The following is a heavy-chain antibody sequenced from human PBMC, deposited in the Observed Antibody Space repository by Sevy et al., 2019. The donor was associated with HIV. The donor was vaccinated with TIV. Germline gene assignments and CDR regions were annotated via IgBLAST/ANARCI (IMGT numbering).Heavy chain of an antibody. Sequence: ASVKVSCKASGYTFTGYYMHWVRQAPGQGLEWMGWINPNSGGTNYAQKFQGRVTMTRDTSISTAYMELSRLSSDDTAVYYCARGPTLAAAGKLYYFDYWGQGTLVTVSS. CDR2: INPNSGGT. D-gene: IGHD6-13*01. J-gene: IGHJ4*02. CDR1: GYTFTGYY. CDR3: ARGPTLAAAGKLYYFDY. V-gene: IGHV1-2*02.